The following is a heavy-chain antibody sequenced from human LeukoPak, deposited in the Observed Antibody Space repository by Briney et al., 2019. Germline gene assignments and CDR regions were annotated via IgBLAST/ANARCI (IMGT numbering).Heavy chain of an antibody. V-gene: IGHV3-33*01. CDR3: ARASDSSSGYSDC. CDR1: GFTFSTYG. D-gene: IGHD6-6*01. CDR2: IWYDGSNK. Sequence: GGSLRLSCAASGFTFSTYGMHWVRQAPGKGLEWVATIWYDGSNKYYAESVKGRFTISRDNAKNSLSLQMNSLRAEDTAVYYCARASDSSSGYSDCWGQGTLVTVSS. J-gene: IGHJ4*02.